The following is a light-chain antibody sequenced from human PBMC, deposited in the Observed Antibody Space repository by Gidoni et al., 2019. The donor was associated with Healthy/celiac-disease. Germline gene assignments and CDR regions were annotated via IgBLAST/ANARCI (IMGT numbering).Light chain of an antibody. CDR2: KAS. CDR1: QSISSW. J-gene: IGKJ1*01. Sequence: DIQMTQSPSTLSASVGDRVTITCRASQSISSWLAWYQQKPGKAPKLLIYKASSLESGVPSRFSGSGSGTEFTLTISSLQPDDFATYYCQQSGKTFXQXTKVEIK. V-gene: IGKV1-5*03. CDR3: QQSGKT.